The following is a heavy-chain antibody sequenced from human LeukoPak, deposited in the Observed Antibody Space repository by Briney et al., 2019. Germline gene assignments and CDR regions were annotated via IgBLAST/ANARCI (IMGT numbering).Heavy chain of an antibody. D-gene: IGHD3-3*01. CDR3: ARQPITIFGVVIYGDTFDI. CDR2: IYPGDSDT. Sequence: KNGESLKISCKGSGYRFTSYWIGWVRQMPGKGLEWMGEIYPGDSDTCYDPSLQGQVTISADKSISTAYLQWSSLKASDTAMYYCARQPITIFGVVIYGDTFDIWGQGTMVTVSS. CDR1: GYRFTSYW. J-gene: IGHJ3*02. V-gene: IGHV5-51*01.